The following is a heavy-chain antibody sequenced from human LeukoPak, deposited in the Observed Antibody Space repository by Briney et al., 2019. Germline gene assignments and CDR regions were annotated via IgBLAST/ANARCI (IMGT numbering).Heavy chain of an antibody. V-gene: IGHV3-66*01. CDR3: ARGGGDRNPFDY. Sequence: GGSLRLSCAASGFTFSNAWMSWVRQAPGKWLEWVPVIYSGGSPYYADSVRGRLIISRDNSKTTLYLQMNSLRAEDTAVYYCARGGGDRNPFDYWGQGTLVTVSS. CDR2: IYSGGSP. CDR1: GFTFSNAW. J-gene: IGHJ4*02. D-gene: IGHD4-17*01.